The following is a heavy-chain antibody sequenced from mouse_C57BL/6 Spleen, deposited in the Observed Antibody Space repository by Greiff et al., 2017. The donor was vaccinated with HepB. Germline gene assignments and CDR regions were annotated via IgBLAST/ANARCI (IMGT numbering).Heavy chain of an antibody. CDR1: GYTFTSYW. J-gene: IGHJ2*01. CDR2: IDPSDSYT. Sequence: VQLQQPGAELVMPGASVKLSCKASGYTFTSYWMHWVKQRPGQGLEWIGEIDPSDSYTNYNQKFKGKSTLTVDKSSSTAYMQLSSLTSEDSAVYYCARRGVPFALAYWGQGTTLTVSS. V-gene: IGHV1-69*01. CDR3: ARRGVPFALAY.